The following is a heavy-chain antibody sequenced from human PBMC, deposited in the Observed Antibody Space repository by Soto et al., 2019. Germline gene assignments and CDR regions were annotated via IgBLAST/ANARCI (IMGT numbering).Heavy chain of an antibody. CDR3: ARGSSRSSGWGYSYGSPSSCYDLDV. Sequence: QVQLVESGGGVVQPGRSLRLSCAASGFTFSNYPMHWVRQAPGKGLEWVAIISYGGSNKYYADSVKGRFTISRDNSRKTLYLQMNSLRAEDTAVFYCARGSSRSSGWGYSYGSPSSCYDLDVWGQGTTITVSS. V-gene: IGHV3-30-3*01. CDR1: GFTFSNYP. J-gene: IGHJ6*02. D-gene: IGHD5-18*01. CDR2: ISYGGSNK.